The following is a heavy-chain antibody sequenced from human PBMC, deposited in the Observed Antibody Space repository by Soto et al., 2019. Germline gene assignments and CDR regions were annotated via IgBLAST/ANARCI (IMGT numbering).Heavy chain of an antibody. D-gene: IGHD3-10*01. Sequence: EVQLLESGGGLVQPGGSLRLSCAASGFTFSSYAMTWVRRAPGKGLEWVSSIGGSVGSTFYADSVKGRFTISRDNSRSTLYLQVNRLRVDDTAVYYCAKDSMIRGVNGMDVWGQGTTVTVSS. V-gene: IGHV3-23*01. J-gene: IGHJ6*02. CDR3: AKDSMIRGVNGMDV. CDR2: IGGSVGST. CDR1: GFTFSSYA.